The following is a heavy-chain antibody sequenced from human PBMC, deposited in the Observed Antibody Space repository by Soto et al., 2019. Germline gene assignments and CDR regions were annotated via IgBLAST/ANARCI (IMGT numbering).Heavy chain of an antibody. D-gene: IGHD6-13*01. Sequence: GGSLRLSCAASGFTFSSYAMSWVRQAPGKGLEWVSAISGSGGSTYYADSVKGRFTISRDNSKNTLYLQMNSLRAEDTAVYYCASLLQYSSSWDEGTDYWGQGTLVTVSS. V-gene: IGHV3-23*01. J-gene: IGHJ4*02. CDR3: ASLLQYSSSWDEGTDY. CDR2: ISGSGGST. CDR1: GFTFSSYA.